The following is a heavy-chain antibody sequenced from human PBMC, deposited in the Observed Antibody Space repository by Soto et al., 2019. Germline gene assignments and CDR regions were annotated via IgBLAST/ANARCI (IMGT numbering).Heavy chain of an antibody. CDR2: IYPGDSDT. J-gene: IGHJ4*02. CDR3: ARGRQAIFGVVIPQIPDY. D-gene: IGHD3-3*01. CDR1: GYSFTSYW. V-gene: IGHV5-51*01. Sequence: GESLKISCKGSGYSFTSYWIGWVRQMPGKGLEWMGIIYPGDSDTRYSPSFQGQVTISADKSISTAYLQWSSLKASDTAMYYCARGRQAIFGVVIPQIPDYRGQGSLVIVSS.